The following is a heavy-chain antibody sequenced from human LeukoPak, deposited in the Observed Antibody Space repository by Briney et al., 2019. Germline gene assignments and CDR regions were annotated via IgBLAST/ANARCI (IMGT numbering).Heavy chain of an antibody. J-gene: IGHJ6*02. D-gene: IGHD2-2*02. CDR3: ARDLIVVVPAAIATGRAYYYYGMDV. V-gene: IGHV3-30-3*01. CDR2: ISYDGSNK. CDR1: GFTFSSYA. Sequence: PGGSLRLSCAASGFTFSSYAMHWVRQAPGKGLDWAAVISYDGSNKYYADSLKGRFTISRDNSTNTLYLQMNSMRAEDTAVYYCARDLIVVVPAAIATGRAYYYYGMDVWGQGTTVTVSS.